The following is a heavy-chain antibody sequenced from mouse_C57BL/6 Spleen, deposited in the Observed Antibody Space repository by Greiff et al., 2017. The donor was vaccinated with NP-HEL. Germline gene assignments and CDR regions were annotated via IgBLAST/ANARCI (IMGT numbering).Heavy chain of an antibody. Sequence: QVTLKESGPGILQSSQTLSLTCSFSGFSLSTSGMGVSWIRQPSGKGLEWLAHIYWDDDKRYNPSLKSLLTISKDTSSNQLFLKITSVDTADTATYYCARRSAYYGRSFDYFDYWGQGTTLTVSS. J-gene: IGHJ2*01. CDR1: GFSLSTSGMG. CDR2: IYWDDDK. D-gene: IGHD1-1*01. CDR3: ARRSAYYGRSFDYFDY. V-gene: IGHV8-12*01.